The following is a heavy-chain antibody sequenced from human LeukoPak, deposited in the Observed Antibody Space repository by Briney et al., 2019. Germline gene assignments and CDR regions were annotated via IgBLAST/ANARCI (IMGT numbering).Heavy chain of an antibody. CDR1: GFTFSSYA. V-gene: IGHV3-23*01. J-gene: IGHJ4*02. CDR2: ISGSGGST. D-gene: IGHD3-22*01. Sequence: GGSLRLSCAASGFTFSSYAMSWVRQAPGKGLEWVSAISGSGGSTYYADSVKGRFTISRDNSKNTLYLQMNSLRAEDTAVYYCASEITMIVVVPEVVYWGQGTLVTVSS. CDR3: ASEITMIVVVPEVVY.